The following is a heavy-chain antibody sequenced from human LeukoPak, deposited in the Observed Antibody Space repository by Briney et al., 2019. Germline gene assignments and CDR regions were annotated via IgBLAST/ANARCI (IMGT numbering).Heavy chain of an antibody. D-gene: IGHD3-9*01. Sequence: GGSLRLSCAASGFTFSSYSMNWVRQAPGKGLEWVSYISSSSSTIYYADSVKGRFTISRDNAKNSLYLQMNSLRAEDTAVYYCARQPIYDILTGYTTITYYFDYWGQGTLVTVSS. J-gene: IGHJ4*02. CDR2: ISSSSSTI. CDR1: GFTFSSYS. V-gene: IGHV3-48*04. CDR3: ARQPIYDILTGYTTITYYFDY.